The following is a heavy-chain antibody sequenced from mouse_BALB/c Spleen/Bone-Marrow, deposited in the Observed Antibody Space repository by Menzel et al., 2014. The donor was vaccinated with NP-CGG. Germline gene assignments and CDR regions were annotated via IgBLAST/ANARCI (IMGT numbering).Heavy chain of an antibody. CDR2: IHPCNGGT. D-gene: IGHD1-1*01. J-gene: IGHJ2*01. CDR1: GYSFTGYT. Sequence: EVQLQQSGPELVTPGASMKISCKASGYSFTGYTMNWVKQSHGTNLEWIGLIHPCNGGTSYNQKFKGKATLTVDTSSSTAYRELLSLTSEDSAVYYCARGNTVVAPYFDDWGQGTTRTVSS. V-gene: IGHV1-25*01. CDR3: ARGNTVVAPYFDD.